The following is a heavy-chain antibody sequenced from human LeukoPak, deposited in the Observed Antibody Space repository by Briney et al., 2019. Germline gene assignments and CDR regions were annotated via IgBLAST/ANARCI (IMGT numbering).Heavy chain of an antibody. J-gene: IGHJ4*02. CDR1: GGSISSSSYY. V-gene: IGHV4-39*01. CDR3: ARGRYNWNCDY. D-gene: IGHD1-20*01. Sequence: PSETLSLTCTVSGGSISSSSYYWGWTRQPPGKGLEWIGSIYYSGSTYYSPSRKSRVTISVDTSKNQFALKLSSVTAADTAAYYCARGRYNWNCDYWGQGTLVTVSS. CDR2: IYYSGST.